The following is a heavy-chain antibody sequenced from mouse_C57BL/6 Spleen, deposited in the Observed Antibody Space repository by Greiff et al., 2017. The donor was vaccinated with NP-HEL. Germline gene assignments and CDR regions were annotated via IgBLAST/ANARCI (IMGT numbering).Heavy chain of an antibody. Sequence: EVQLQESGPGLAKPSQTLSLTCSVTGYSITSDYLNWIRKFPGNKLEYMGHISYSGSTYYNPSPKSRISITRYTSKNQYYLQLNSVTTEDTATYYCARSPLRGWYFDVWGTGTTVTVSS. CDR1: GYSITSDY. V-gene: IGHV3-8*01. CDR2: ISYSGST. D-gene: IGHD2-12*01. CDR3: ARSPLRGWYFDV. J-gene: IGHJ1*03.